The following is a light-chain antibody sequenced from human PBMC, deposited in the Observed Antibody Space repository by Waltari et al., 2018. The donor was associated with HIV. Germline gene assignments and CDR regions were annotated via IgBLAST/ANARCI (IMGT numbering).Light chain of an antibody. Sequence: QSALTQPASVSGPPGQSITIPCTGTSYDIGRSTLVSWYQHHPGKAPRLIIFDVDKRPSGMSDRFSGSKSGYTASLTISGLRTEDEADYFCCSKSTIYFGVLFGGGTTLTVL. J-gene: IGLJ2*01. V-gene: IGLV2-23*02. CDR2: DVD. CDR3: CSKSTIYFGVL. CDR1: SYDIGRSTL.